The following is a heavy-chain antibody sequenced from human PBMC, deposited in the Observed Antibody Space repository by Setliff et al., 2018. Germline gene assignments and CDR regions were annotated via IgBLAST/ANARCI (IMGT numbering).Heavy chain of an antibody. V-gene: IGHV3-21*01. D-gene: IGHD5-18*01. CDR2: ISSSSSYI. CDR3: ARDLEVDTAMAAIFDY. CDR1: GFTFHDYA. J-gene: IGHJ4*02. Sequence: GGSLRLSCAASGFTFHDYAMHWVRQAPGKGLEWVSSISSSSSYIYYADSVKGRFTISRDNAKNSLYLQMNSLRAEDTAVYYCARDLEVDTAMAAIFDYWGQGTLVTVSS.